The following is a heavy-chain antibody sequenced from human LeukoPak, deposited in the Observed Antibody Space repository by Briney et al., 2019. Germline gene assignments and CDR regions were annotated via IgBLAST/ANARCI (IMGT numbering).Heavy chain of an antibody. Sequence: GASVKVSCKASGYTFTGYYMHWVRQAPGQGLEWMGWINPNSGGTNYAQKFQGRVTMTRDTSISTAYMDLSRLRSDDTAVYYCARVGVLGGSGSYYPFDYWGQGTLVTVSS. D-gene: IGHD3-10*01. V-gene: IGHV1-2*02. CDR1: GYTFTGYY. J-gene: IGHJ4*02. CDR3: ARVGVLGGSGSYYPFDY. CDR2: INPNSGGT.